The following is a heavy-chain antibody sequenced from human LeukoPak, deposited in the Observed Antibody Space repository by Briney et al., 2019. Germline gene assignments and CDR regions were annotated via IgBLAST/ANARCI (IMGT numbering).Heavy chain of an antibody. V-gene: IGHV3-53*01. D-gene: IGHD5-12*01. Sequence: GGSLILSCAASGFTVSSNFMSWVRQAPGKGLEWVSVIYSGGTTYYADSVKGRFTISRDNSKNTLSLQMNSLRAEDTAVYYCARDGYGNSYMDVWGKGTTVTVSS. CDR2: IYSGGTT. J-gene: IGHJ6*03. CDR3: ARDGYGNSYMDV. CDR1: GFTVSSNF.